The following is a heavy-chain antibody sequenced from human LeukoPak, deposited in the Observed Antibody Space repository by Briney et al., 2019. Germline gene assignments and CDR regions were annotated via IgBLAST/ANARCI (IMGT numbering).Heavy chain of an antibody. D-gene: IGHD6-6*01. Sequence: SETLSLTCTVSGGSISSYYWSWIRQPPGKGLEWIGYIYHSGSTYYNPSLKSRVTISVDRSKNQFSLKLSSVTAADTAVYYCARYGVAAPYWGQGTLVTVSS. CDR3: ARYGVAAPY. CDR2: IYHSGST. J-gene: IGHJ4*02. CDR1: GGSISSYY. V-gene: IGHV4-59*12.